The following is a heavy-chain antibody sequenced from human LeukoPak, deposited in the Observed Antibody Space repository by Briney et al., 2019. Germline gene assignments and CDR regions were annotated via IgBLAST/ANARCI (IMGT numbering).Heavy chain of an antibody. V-gene: IGHV4-4*02. D-gene: IGHD6-6*01. CDR1: GGSISSSNW. Sequence: SETLSLTCAVSGGSISSSNWWSWVRQPPGKGLEWIGSIYRSGSTYYNPSLKSRVTISVDMSKNQFSLKLSSVTAADTAVYYCARGDSSSSPDFDYWGQGTLVTVSS. CDR3: ARGDSSSSPDFDY. CDR2: IYRSGST. J-gene: IGHJ4*02.